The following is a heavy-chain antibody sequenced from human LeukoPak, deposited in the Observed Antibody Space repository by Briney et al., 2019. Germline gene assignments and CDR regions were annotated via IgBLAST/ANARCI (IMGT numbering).Heavy chain of an antibody. J-gene: IGHJ4*02. CDR2: IKSKTDGGTT. Sequence: GGSLRLSCAASGFTFSNAWMNWVRQAPGKGLEWVGRIKSKTDGGTTDYAAPVKGRFTISRDDSKNTLYLQMNSLKTEDTAVYYCTITYCSGGSCYRGRYYFDYWGQGTLVTVSS. D-gene: IGHD2-15*01. V-gene: IGHV3-15*07. CDR3: TITYCSGGSCYRGRYYFDY. CDR1: GFTFSNAW.